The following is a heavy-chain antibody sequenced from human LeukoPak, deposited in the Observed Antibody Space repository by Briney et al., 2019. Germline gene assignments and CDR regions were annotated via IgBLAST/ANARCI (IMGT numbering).Heavy chain of an antibody. V-gene: IGHV5-51*01. D-gene: IGHD5-18*01. Sequence: GESLKISCKGSGYSFTSYWIGWVRQMPGKGLEWMGIIYPGDSDTRYSPSFQGQVTISADKSISTAYLQWSSLKASDTAMYYCGSRVDAVRGHFDSGAREPLFTVSP. J-gene: IGHJ4*02. CDR3: GSRVDAVRGHFDS. CDR1: GYSFTSYW. CDR2: IYPGDSDT.